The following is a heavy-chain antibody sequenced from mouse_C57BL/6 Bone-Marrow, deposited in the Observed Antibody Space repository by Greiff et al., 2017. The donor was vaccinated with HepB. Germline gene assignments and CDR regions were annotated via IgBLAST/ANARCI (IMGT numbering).Heavy chain of an antibody. Sequence: EVKLMESGGDLVKPGGSLKLSCAASGFTFSSYGMSWVRQTPDKRLEWVATLSSGGSYTYYPDSVQGRFTISRDNAKNTLYLQMSSLKSEDTAMYYCARLWLLRRYYFDYWGQGTTLTVSS. CDR2: LSSGGSYT. J-gene: IGHJ2*01. D-gene: IGHD2-3*01. CDR3: ARLWLLRRYYFDY. V-gene: IGHV5-6*01. CDR1: GFTFSSYG.